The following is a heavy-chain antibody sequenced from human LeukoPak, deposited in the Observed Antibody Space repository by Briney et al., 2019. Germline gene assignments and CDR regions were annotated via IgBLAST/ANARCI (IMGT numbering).Heavy chain of an antibody. CDR1: GGTFSSYA. CDR2: IIPILGIA. CDR3: ARKNYDFWSGPHANWFDP. D-gene: IGHD3-3*01. V-gene: IGHV1-69*04. J-gene: IGHJ5*02. Sequence: SVKVSCKASGGTFSSYAISWVRQAPGQGLEWMGRIIPILGIANYAQKFQGRVTITADKSTSTAYMELSSLRAEDTAVYYCARKNYDFWSGPHANWFDPWGQGTLVTVSS.